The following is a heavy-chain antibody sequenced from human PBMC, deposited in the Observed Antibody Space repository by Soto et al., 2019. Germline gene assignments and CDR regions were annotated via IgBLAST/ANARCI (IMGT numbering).Heavy chain of an antibody. CDR2: IYPGDSDT. V-gene: IGHV5-51*01. CDR1: GYSFTSYW. J-gene: IGHJ6*02. D-gene: IGHD3-10*01. CDR3: ARLQYSGAGSYYGMDV. Sequence: GESLKISCKGSGYSFTSYWIGWVRQMPGKGLEWMGIIYPGDSDTRYSPSFQGQVTISADKSISTAYLQWSSLKASDTAMYYCARLQYSGAGSYYGMDVWGQVTTVTVYS.